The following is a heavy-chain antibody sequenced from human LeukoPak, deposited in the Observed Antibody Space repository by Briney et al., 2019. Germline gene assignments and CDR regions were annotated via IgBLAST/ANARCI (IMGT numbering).Heavy chain of an antibody. Sequence: GGSLRLSCATSGFTFSTYWMSWVRQAPGKGLEWVANIKQDESEKYYVDSVKGRFTISRDNAKNSLYLQMNSLRAEDTAVYYCARDKIVGLTFFDYWGQGTLVTVSS. CDR2: IKQDESEK. V-gene: IGHV3-7*01. CDR1: GFTFSTYW. D-gene: IGHD1-26*01. CDR3: ARDKIVGLTFFDY. J-gene: IGHJ4*02.